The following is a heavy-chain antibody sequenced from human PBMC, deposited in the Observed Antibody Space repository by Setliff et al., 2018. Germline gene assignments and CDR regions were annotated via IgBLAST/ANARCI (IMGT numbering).Heavy chain of an antibody. D-gene: IGHD3-3*01. CDR2: IYTSWST. J-gene: IGHJ6*04. Sequence: SETLSLTCAVSGGSISNTFYYWTWIRQPAGKGLEWIGQIYTSWSTNYNPSLKSRVTISVDTSKNQFSLQLSSVTAADTAVYYCARMSGFLYIDVWGKGTTVTAPQ. V-gene: IGHV4-61*09. CDR3: ARMSGFLYIDV. CDR1: GGSISNTFYY.